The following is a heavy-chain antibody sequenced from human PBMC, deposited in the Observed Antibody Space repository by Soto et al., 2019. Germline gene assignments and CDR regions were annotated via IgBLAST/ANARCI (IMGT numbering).Heavy chain of an antibody. D-gene: IGHD3-22*01. Sequence: GGSLRLSCSASGFTFSSYAMHWVRQAPGKGLEYVSAISSNGGSTYYADSVKGRFTISRDNSKNTLYLQMSSLRAEDTAVYYCVKYYYDSSGSEDYFDYWGQGTLVTVSS. CDR2: ISSNGGST. CDR1: GFTFSSYA. J-gene: IGHJ4*02. CDR3: VKYYYDSSGSEDYFDY. V-gene: IGHV3-64D*06.